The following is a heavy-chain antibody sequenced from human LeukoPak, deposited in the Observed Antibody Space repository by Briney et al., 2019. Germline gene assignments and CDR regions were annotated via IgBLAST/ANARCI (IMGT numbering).Heavy chain of an antibody. CDR1: GFIVSSNY. Sequence: GGSLRLSCAASGFIVSSNYMCWVRQAPGKGLEWVSVIYSGGSTYYADSVKGRFTISRDNSKNTLYLQMNSLRAEDTAVYYCATKSLLYCSSTSCPYYFDYWGQGTLVTVSS. V-gene: IGHV3-53*01. J-gene: IGHJ4*02. CDR3: ATKSLLYCSSTSCPYYFDY. D-gene: IGHD2-2*01. CDR2: IYSGGST.